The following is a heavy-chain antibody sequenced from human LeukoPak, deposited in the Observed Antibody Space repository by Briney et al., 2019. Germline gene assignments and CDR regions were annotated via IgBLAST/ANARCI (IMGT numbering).Heavy chain of an antibody. CDR3: ARGARGYSSGWPLGY. J-gene: IGHJ4*02. Sequence: ASVKVSCKASGYTFTGYYMHWVRQAPGQGLEWMGWINPNSGGTNYAQKFRGRVTMTRDTSISTAYMELSRLRSDDTAVYYCARGARGYSSGWPLGYWGQGTLVTVSS. CDR2: INPNSGGT. D-gene: IGHD6-19*01. CDR1: GYTFTGYY. V-gene: IGHV1-2*02.